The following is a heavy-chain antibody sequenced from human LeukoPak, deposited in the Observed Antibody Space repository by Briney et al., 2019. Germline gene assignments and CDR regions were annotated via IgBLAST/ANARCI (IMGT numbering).Heavy chain of an antibody. Sequence: PSETLSLTCAVYGGSFSGYYWSWIRQPPGKGLEWIGYIYYSGSTNYNPSLKSRVTISVDTSKNQFSLKLSSVTAADTAVYYCARVLSSSSGFDYWGQGTLVTVSS. J-gene: IGHJ4*02. V-gene: IGHV4-59*01. CDR3: ARVLSSSSGFDY. CDR1: GGSFSGYY. D-gene: IGHD6-6*01. CDR2: IYYSGST.